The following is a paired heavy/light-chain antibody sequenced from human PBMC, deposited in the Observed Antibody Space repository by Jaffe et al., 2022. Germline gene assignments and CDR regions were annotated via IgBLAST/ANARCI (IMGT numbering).Light chain of an antibody. J-gene: IGLJ3*02. CDR2: KDS. CDR3: QATDSRANCM. V-gene: IGLV3-25*03. CDR1: ALLKQY. Sequence: SYELTQPPSVSVSPGQTARITCSGDALLKQYAYWYQQKPGQAPVLVIYKDSERPSGIPERFSGSSAGTTVTLTITGVQAEDEADYYCQATDSRANCMFGGGTKLTVL.
Heavy chain of an antibody. Sequence: EVQLVESGGGLAQPGGSLRLSCTASGFIFSSHEMNWVRQAPGKGLEWVAYISGSGGTIHYADSVKGRFTISRDNARSSLYLQMNSLRAEDTAVYYCARDHNDYDSRGYGDAFDIWGQGTRVSVSS. CDR1: GFIFSSHE. J-gene: IGHJ3*02. CDR3: ARDHNDYDSRGYGDAFDI. CDR2: ISGSGGTI. V-gene: IGHV3-48*03. D-gene: IGHD3-22*01.